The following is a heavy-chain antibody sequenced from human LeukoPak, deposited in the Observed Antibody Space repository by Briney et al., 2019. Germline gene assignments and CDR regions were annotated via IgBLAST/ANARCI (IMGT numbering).Heavy chain of an antibody. CDR3: ARDLRRIYWFDP. D-gene: IGHD5/OR15-5a*01. V-gene: IGHV1-2*02. Sequence: ASVKVSCTASGYTFTGYYMHWVRQAPGQGLEWMGWINPNSGGTNYAQKFQGRVTMTRDTSISTAYMELSRLRSDDTAVYYCARDLRRIYWFDPWGQGTLVTVSS. CDR1: GYTFTGYY. CDR2: INPNSGGT. J-gene: IGHJ5*02.